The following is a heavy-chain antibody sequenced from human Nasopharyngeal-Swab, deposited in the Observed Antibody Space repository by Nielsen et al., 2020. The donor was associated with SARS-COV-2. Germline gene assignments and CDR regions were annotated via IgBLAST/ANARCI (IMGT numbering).Heavy chain of an antibody. CDR3: ARDSSGWHY. CDR2: FFYSGTP. J-gene: IGHJ4*02. CDR1: GGSIKSYY. Sequence: SETLSLTCTVSGGSIKSYYWSWVRQPPGKGLEWIGNFFYSGTPSYNPSLKSRVTISVDAPRNQFSLRLNSVTSADPATYYCARDSSGWHYWGQGTLVTVSS. D-gene: IGHD6-19*01. V-gene: IGHV4-59*01.